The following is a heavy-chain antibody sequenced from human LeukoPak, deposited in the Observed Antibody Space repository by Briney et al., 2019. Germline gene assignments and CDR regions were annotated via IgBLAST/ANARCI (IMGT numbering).Heavy chain of an antibody. CDR1: GGSISYYY. CDR2: IYYSGNT. CDR3: ARDRLRFVY. V-gene: IGHV4-59*01. J-gene: IGHJ4*02. Sequence: SETLSLTCTVSGGSISYYYWSWIRQPPGKGLEWIGYIYYSGNTNYNPSLKSRVTISVDTSKNQFSLKLSSVTAADTAVYYCARDRLRFVYWGQGTLVTVSS.